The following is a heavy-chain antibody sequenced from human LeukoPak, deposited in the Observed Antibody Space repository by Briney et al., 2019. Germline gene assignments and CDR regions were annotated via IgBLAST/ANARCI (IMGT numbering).Heavy chain of an antibody. CDR2: IVVGSGNT. D-gene: IGHD3-10*01. V-gene: IGHV1-58*02. CDR3: ARGITMVRGAINSDY. CDR1: GFTFTSSA. Sequence: SVKVSCKASGFTFTSSAMQWVRQARGQRLEWIGWIVVGSGNTNYAQKFQGRVTITADESTSTAYMELSSLRSEDTAVYYCARGITMVRGAINSDYWGQGTLVTVSS. J-gene: IGHJ4*02.